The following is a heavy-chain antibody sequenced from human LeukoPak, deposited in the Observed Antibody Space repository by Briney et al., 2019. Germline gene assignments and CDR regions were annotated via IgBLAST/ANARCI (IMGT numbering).Heavy chain of an antibody. CDR3: AKLFGIVVVVAAID. CDR1: GFTFSTYR. CDR2: ISETGTII. J-gene: IGHJ4*02. Sequence: GGSLRLSCAASGFTFSTYRMSWVRQTPGKGLEWLSYISETGTIIYYADSVKGRFTISRDNSKNTLYLQMNSLRAEDTAVYYCAKLFGIVVVVAAIDWGQGTLVTVSS. D-gene: IGHD2-15*01. V-gene: IGHV3-23*01.